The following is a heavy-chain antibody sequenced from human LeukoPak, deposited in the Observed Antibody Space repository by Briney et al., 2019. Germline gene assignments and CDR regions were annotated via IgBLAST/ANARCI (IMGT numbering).Heavy chain of an antibody. Sequence: PSETLSLPCTVSGGSISTYYWRCIRAPPGKGLEWIGYIYYSGSTNYNPSLKSRVTISADTSKNQFSLKLSSVTAADTAIYYCARVGLAAAGTTYDYWGQGTLVTVSS. V-gene: IGHV4-59*01. CDR2: IYYSGST. J-gene: IGHJ4*02. CDR1: GGSISTYY. D-gene: IGHD6-13*01. CDR3: ARVGLAAAGTTYDY.